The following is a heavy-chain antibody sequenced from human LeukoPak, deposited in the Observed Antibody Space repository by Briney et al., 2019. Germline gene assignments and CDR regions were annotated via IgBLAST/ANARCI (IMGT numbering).Heavy chain of an antibody. Sequence: PSESLSLTCAVYGGSFSGYYWSWIRQPPGKGLEWIGEINHSGSTNYNPSLKSRVTISVDTSKNQFSLKLSSVTAADTAVYYCARGGVVRRAKRHFDYWGQGTLVTVSS. J-gene: IGHJ4*02. D-gene: IGHD3-10*01. CDR1: GGSFSGYY. V-gene: IGHV4-34*01. CDR3: ARGGVVRRAKRHFDY. CDR2: INHSGST.